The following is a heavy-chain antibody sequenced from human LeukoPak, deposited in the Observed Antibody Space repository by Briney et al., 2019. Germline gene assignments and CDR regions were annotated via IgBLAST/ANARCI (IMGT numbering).Heavy chain of an antibody. D-gene: IGHD6-19*01. CDR2: ISGSGGST. CDR3: AKDLPPYSSGRYYFDY. Sequence: GGSLRLSCAASGFTSSSYAMSWVRQAPGKGLEWVSAISGSGGSTYYADSVKGRFTISRDNSKNTLYLQMNSLRAEDTAVYYCAKDLPPYSSGRYYFDYWGQGTLVTVSS. V-gene: IGHV3-23*01. J-gene: IGHJ4*02. CDR1: GFTSSSYA.